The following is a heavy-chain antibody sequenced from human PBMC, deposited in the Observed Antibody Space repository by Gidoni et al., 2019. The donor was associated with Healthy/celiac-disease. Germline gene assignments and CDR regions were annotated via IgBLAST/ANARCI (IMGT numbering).Heavy chain of an antibody. CDR2: IYHSGST. CDR1: GGSISSSNR. V-gene: IGHV4-4*02. CDR3: ARDGAYSGSPADAFDI. Sequence: QVQLQESGPGLVKPSGPLSLTCAVSGGSISSSNRGSWVRQPPGKGLEWIGEIYHSGSTNYNPSLKSRVTISVYKSKNQFSLKLSSVTAADTAVYYCARDGAYSGSPADAFDIWGQGTMVTVSS. J-gene: IGHJ3*02. D-gene: IGHD1-26*01.